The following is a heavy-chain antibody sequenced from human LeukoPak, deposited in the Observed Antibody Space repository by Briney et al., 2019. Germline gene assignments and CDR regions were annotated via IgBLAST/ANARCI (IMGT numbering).Heavy chain of an antibody. CDR2: INYSGSA. V-gene: IGHV4-59*01. D-gene: IGHD3-22*01. Sequence: SEALSLTCTVSGASIRSYYWNWLRQPAGKGLEWIGYINYSGSANFNPSLKSRATISMDTSKHHFSLKLSSVTAADTAVYYCARDTRSYDSSGYYFFDFWGQGTLVTVSS. CDR1: GASIRSYY. CDR3: ARDTRSYDSSGYYFFDF. J-gene: IGHJ4*02.